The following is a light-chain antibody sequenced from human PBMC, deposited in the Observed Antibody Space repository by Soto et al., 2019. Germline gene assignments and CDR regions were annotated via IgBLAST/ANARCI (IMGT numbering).Light chain of an antibody. CDR2: DAS. V-gene: IGKV3-11*01. CDR1: QSVSSN. CDR3: QQRSKPIA. Sequence: IVRTQSTANLSVSPGQRATLSCRASQSVSSNLAWYQQKPGQAPRLLIYDASNRATGIPARFNGGGSGTEFTLTISSLEPEDFAFYYCQQRSKPIAFVPGTRLELK. J-gene: IGKJ5*01.